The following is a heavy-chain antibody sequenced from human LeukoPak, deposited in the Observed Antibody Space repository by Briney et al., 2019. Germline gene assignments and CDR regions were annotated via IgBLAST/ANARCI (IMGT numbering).Heavy chain of an antibody. V-gene: IGHV4-61*02. CDR3: ARESADYSSSWFGSY. J-gene: IGHJ4*02. D-gene: IGHD6-13*01. Sequence: PSETLSLTCTVSGGSISSGSYYWSWIRQPAGKGLEWIGRINTSGSTNYNPSLKSRVTISVDTSKNQFSLKLSSVTAADTAVYYCARESADYSSSWFGSYWGQGTLVTVSS. CDR1: GGSISSGSYY. CDR2: INTSGST.